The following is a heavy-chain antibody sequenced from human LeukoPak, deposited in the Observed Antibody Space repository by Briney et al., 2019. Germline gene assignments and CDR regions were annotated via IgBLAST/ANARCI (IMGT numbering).Heavy chain of an antibody. CDR3: GSSNSTCCDY. D-gene: IGHD6-13*01. V-gene: IGHV3-74*01. CDR1: GITFSANW. CDR2: ISGDGSTT. Sequence: GGSLRLSCAASGITFSANWMHWVRQAPGKGLVWVSRISGDGSTTNYADSVKGRLTISRDNAKNTLYLQMNSLRAEDTAVYYCGSSNSTCCDYWGQGALVTVSS. J-gene: IGHJ4*02.